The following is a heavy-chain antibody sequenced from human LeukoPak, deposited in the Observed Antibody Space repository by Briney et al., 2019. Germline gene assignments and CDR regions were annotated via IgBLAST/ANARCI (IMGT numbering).Heavy chain of an antibody. Sequence: GGSLRLSCAATGFTFSSYWMHWVRQAPGKGLVWVSRINSDGSSTSYADSVKGRFTISRDNAKNTLYLQTNSLRAEDTAVYYCARALALYYFDYWGQGTLVTVSS. CDR2: INSDGSST. V-gene: IGHV3-74*01. J-gene: IGHJ4*02. D-gene: IGHD3-10*01. CDR3: ARALALYYFDY. CDR1: GFTFSSYW.